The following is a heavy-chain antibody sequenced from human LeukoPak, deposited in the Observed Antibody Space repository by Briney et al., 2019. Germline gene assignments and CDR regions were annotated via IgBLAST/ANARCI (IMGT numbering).Heavy chain of an antibody. Sequence: GESLKISCKASGYSFTTYWIGWVRQMPGKGLEWMGIIYPGDSDTRYSPSFQGQVTISADKSINTAYLQLRSLKASDTAMYYCARSGVPGAMTWFDPWGQGTLVTVSS. D-gene: IGHD2-2*01. CDR2: IYPGDSDT. CDR1: GYSFTTYW. CDR3: ARSGVPGAMTWFDP. V-gene: IGHV5-51*01. J-gene: IGHJ5*02.